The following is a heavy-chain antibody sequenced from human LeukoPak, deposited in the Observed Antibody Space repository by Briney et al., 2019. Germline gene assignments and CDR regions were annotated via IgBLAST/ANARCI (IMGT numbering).Heavy chain of an antibody. D-gene: IGHD6-13*01. V-gene: IGHV1-58*02. CDR3: ARPASPAADFSFDY. CDR1: GFTFTSSA. CDR2: IVVGSGNT. Sequence: SVKVSCKASGFTFTSSAMQWVRQARGQRLEWIGWIVVGSGNTNYAQKFQERVTITRDMSTSTAYMELSSLRSEDTAVYYCARPASPAADFSFDYWGQGTLVTVSS. J-gene: IGHJ4*02.